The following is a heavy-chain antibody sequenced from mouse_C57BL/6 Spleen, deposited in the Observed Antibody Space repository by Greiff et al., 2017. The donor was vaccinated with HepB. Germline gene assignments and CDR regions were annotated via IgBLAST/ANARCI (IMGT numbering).Heavy chain of an antibody. V-gene: IGHV1-59*01. CDR1: GYTFTSYW. Sequence: QVQLQQSGAELVRPGTSVKLSCKASGYTFTSYWMHWVKQRPGQGLEWIGVIDPSDSYTNYNQKFKGKATLTVDTSSSTAYMQLSSLTSSDSAVYYCARMPYYYGSSYHYYAMDYWGQGTSVTVAS. J-gene: IGHJ4*01. D-gene: IGHD1-1*01. CDR3: ARMPYYYGSSYHYYAMDY. CDR2: IDPSDSYT.